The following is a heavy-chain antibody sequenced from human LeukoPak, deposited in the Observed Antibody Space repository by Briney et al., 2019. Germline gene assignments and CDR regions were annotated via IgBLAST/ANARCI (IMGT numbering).Heavy chain of an antibody. J-gene: IGHJ3*02. CDR3: ARVGYPTQRRVLSTVTIPTAGAFDI. CDR1: GGSFSSYY. Sequence: SETLSLTCAVYGGSFSSYYWSWIRQPPRKGLEWIGEINHTGSTKYNPSLKSRVSISADTSKNQFSLRLTSVTAADTAVYHCARVGYPTQRRVLSTVTIPTAGAFDIWGQGTLVTVSS. V-gene: IGHV4-34*01. D-gene: IGHD4-17*01. CDR2: INHTGST.